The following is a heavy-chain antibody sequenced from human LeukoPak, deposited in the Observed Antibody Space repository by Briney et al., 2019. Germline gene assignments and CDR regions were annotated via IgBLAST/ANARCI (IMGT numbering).Heavy chain of an antibody. CDR3: ARQDGGPGPFDV. Sequence: PSETLSLTCSVSDGSVSSDKYYWNWIRQPPGKGLEWIGYIYYSGTTKYNPSLKSRVTISVDTSKGQFSLKLTSVTTADTAVYCCARQDGGPGPFDVWGRGTMVTVSS. D-gene: IGHD1-14*01. CDR2: IYYSGTT. V-gene: IGHV4-61*01. CDR1: DGSVSSDKYY. J-gene: IGHJ3*01.